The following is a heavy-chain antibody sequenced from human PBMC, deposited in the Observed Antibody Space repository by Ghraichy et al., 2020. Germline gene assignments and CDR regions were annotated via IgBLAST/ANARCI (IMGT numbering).Heavy chain of an antibody. CDR3: ARGDLVAARGYPHAFDY. J-gene: IGHJ4*02. V-gene: IGHV4-34*01. Sequence: ETLSLTCAVYGGSFSGYYWSWIRQPPGKGLEWIGEINHSGSTNYNPSLKSRVTISVDTSKNQFSLKLSSVTAADTAVYYCARGDLVAARGYPHAFDYWGQGTLVTVSS. CDR1: GGSFSGYY. CDR2: INHSGST. D-gene: IGHD6-6*01.